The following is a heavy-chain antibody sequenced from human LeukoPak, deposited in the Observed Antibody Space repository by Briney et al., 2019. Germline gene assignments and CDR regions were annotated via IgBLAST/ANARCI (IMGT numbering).Heavy chain of an antibody. D-gene: IGHD2-15*01. J-gene: IGHJ2*01. CDR2: INPSGGST. Sequence: ASVTVSCKASGYTFTSYYMYCVRQAPGQGLEWMGIINPSGGSTRYAQKFQGRVTMTRDMSTSTVYMELSSLRSEDTAVYYCARSDHFEVAAKRDWYFDLWGRGTLVTVSS. CDR1: GYTFTSYY. V-gene: IGHV1-46*01. CDR3: ARSDHFEVAAKRDWYFDL.